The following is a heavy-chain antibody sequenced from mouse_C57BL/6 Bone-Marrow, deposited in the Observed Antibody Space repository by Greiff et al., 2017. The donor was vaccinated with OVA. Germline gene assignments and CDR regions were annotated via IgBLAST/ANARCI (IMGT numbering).Heavy chain of an antibody. Sequence: QVQLKESGPELVKPGASVKISCKASGYAFSSSWMNWVKQRPGKGLEWIGRIYPGDGDTNYNGKFKGKATLTADKSSSTAYMQLSSLTSEDSAVYFCARLDFDWYFDVWGTGTTVTVSS. CDR2: IYPGDGDT. CDR3: ARLDFDWYFDV. V-gene: IGHV1-82*01. CDR1: GYAFSSSW. J-gene: IGHJ1*03.